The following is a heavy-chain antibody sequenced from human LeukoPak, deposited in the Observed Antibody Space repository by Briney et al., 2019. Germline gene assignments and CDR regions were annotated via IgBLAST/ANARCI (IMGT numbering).Heavy chain of an antibody. CDR3: ARDPPFSSGWSQNHFDS. CDR2: ISYDGGNQ. CDR1: GFTFDSYA. J-gene: IGHJ4*01. Sequence: PGRSLRLSCAPSGFTFDSYAMHWVRQAPGKGLEWVALISYDGGNQNYGDSVKGRFTISRDNAKKMLYLQMNSLRPEDTAVYFCARDPPFSSGWSQNHFDSWGHGTLVTVSS. D-gene: IGHD6-13*01. V-gene: IGHV3-30*04.